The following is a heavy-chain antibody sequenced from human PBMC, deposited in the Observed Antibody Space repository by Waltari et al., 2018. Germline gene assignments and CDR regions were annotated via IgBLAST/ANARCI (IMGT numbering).Heavy chain of an antibody. J-gene: IGHJ6*03. CDR3: AHSRGPLEWLQDRYHYLFYRDV. V-gene: IGHV2-5*01. D-gene: IGHD1-1*01. Sequence: QITLKESGPTLVKPTQTLPPTCTFSGFSLSTSGVGVGWLGQPPGKALEWLAPIYWNDGERYSPALKSRPAITKDTSNSQVVLTMTDMDPVDTATYYCAHSRGPLEWLQDRYHYLFYRDVWGKGTTVNVSS. CDR1: GFSLSTSGVG. CDR2: IYWNDGE.